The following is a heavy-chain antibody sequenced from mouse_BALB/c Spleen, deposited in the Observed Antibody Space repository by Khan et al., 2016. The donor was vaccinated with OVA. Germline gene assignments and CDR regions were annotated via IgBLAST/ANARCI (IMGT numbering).Heavy chain of an antibody. CDR3: ATLYGNSFAY. Sequence: EVQLVESGAELVKPGASVKLSCSASGFNIKDTYIHWVKQRPEQGLEWIGRIDPPNDDSKYGPKFQDKATLTADTSSNTVYLQLSSLTSEDTAVYYCATLYGNSFAYWGQGTLVSVSA. D-gene: IGHD2-1*01. J-gene: IGHJ3*01. CDR2: IDPPNDDS. CDR1: GFNIKDTY. V-gene: IGHV14-3*02.